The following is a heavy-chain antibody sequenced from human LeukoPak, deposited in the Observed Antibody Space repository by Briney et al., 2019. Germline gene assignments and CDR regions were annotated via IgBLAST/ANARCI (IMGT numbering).Heavy chain of an antibody. D-gene: IGHD6-6*01. V-gene: IGHV3-23*01. J-gene: IGHJ6*02. CDR1: GFTFSGYA. CDR2: ISGSGVTT. CDR3: ARDSDSSSSTYYYGMDV. Sequence: GGSLRLSCAASGFTFSGYAMSWVRQAPGMGLEWVSAISGSGVTTYYADSVKGRFTISRDNSKNTLYLQMNSLRAEDTAVYYCARDSDSSSSTYYYGMDVWGQGTTVTVSS.